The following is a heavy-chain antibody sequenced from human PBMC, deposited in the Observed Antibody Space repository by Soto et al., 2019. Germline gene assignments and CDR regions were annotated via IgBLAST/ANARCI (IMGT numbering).Heavy chain of an antibody. CDR2: IKTNSYAT. V-gene: IGHV3-73*01. CDR3: TRLDSSSPSPFDY. D-gene: IGHD6-13*01. J-gene: IGHJ4*02. Sequence: EVQLVESGGGLVQPGGSLKLSCAASGFTVSGSAMHWVRQASGKGLEWVARIKTNSYATAYAASVKGRFTISRDDSKNTAYLQMNSLKTEDTAVYYCTRLDSSSPSPFDYWGQGTLVTVSS. CDR1: GFTVSGSA.